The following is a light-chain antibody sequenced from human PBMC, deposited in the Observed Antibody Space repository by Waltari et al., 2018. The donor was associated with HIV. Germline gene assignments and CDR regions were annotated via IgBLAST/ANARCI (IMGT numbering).Light chain of an antibody. CDR3: QQYSDVPST. V-gene: IGKV4-1*01. CDR2: WAY. CDR1: QSLLYISNNQNY. J-gene: IGKJ2*01. Sequence: DVVVTQSPDSLAVSLGERATLHCKSNQSLLYISNNQNYLAWYQQKAGQRPKLLIYWAYIRESGVPDRFSGSGSETDFTLTISSLQAEDVAVYYCQQYSDVPSTFGQGTKLEIK.